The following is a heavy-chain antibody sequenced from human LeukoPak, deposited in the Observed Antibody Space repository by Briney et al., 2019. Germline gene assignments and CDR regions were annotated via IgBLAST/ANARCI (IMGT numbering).Heavy chain of an antibody. CDR2: IYYSGST. D-gene: IGHD5-12*01. CDR1: GGSISGYY. J-gene: IGHJ4*02. Sequence: SETLSLTCTASGGSISGYYWSWTRQPPGKGLEWIGYIYYSGSTNYNPSLKSRVTISVDTSKNQLSLRLSSVTAADTAVYYCATDKGYHYYWGQGTLVTVSS. CDR3: ATDKGYHYY. V-gene: IGHV4-59*01.